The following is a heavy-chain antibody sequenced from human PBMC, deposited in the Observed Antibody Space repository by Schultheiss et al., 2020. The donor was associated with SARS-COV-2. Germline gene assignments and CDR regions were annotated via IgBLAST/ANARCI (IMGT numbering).Heavy chain of an antibody. CDR2: IDPSDSYT. CDR3: ARLTDDYGDYEAFDY. CDR1: GYSFTSYW. Sequence: GESLKISCKGSGYSFTSYWISWVRQMPGKGLEWMGRIDPSDSYTNYSPSFQGHVTISADKSISTAYLQWSSLKASDTAMYYCARLTDDYGDYEAFDYWGQGTLVTVSS. J-gene: IGHJ4*02. V-gene: IGHV5-10-1*01. D-gene: IGHD4-17*01.